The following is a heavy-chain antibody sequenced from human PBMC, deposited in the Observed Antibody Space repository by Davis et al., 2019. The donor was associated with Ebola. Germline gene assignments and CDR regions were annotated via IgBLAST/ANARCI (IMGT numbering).Heavy chain of an antibody. V-gene: IGHV4-59*01. Sequence: GSLRLSCTVSGGSISSYYWSWIRQPPGKGLEWIGYIYYSGSANYNPSLKSRVTISVDTSKNQFSLKLRSVTAADTAVYYCGRDGYNFSFFDYWGQGTLVTVSS. D-gene: IGHD5-24*01. J-gene: IGHJ4*02. CDR2: IYYSGSA. CDR3: GRDGYNFSFFDY. CDR1: GGSISSYY.